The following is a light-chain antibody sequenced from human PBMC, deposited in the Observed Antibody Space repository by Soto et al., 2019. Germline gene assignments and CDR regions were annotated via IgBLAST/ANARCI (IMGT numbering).Light chain of an antibody. V-gene: IGLV1-40*01. CDR2: GNS. CDR3: QSYDSSLSAYV. J-gene: IGLJ1*01. Sequence: QSVLTQPPSVSGAPGQRVTISCTGSSSNIGAGYDVHWYQQLPGTAPKLLIYGNSNRPSGVPDRFSGSKSGTSASLAITGLQAEDEAEYYCQSYDSSLSAYVFGPGTKVTVL. CDR1: SSNIGAGYD.